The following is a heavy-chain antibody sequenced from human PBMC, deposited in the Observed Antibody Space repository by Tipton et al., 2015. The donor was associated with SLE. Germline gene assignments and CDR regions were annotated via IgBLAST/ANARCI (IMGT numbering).Heavy chain of an antibody. D-gene: IGHD3-22*01. CDR2: LYYSGNT. V-gene: IGHV4-39*07. CDR3: AGDSSGSYYDRGGYYQLANRHFAL. Sequence: TLSLTCTVSGGSIRSSRHFWGWIRQPPGKGLEWIGVLYYSGNTYYNPSLKSPVTLSIDTSKNQFSLKMSSVTAADTAVYYCAGDSSGSYYDRGGYYQLANRHFALWGRGILVSVSS. CDR1: GGSIRSSRHF. J-gene: IGHJ4*02.